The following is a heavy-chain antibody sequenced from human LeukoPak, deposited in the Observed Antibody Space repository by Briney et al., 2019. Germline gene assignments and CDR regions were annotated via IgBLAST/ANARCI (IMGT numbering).Heavy chain of an antibody. CDR1: GGSISSYY. J-gene: IGHJ5*02. CDR3: ARDPSSIAAAGTLVWFDP. D-gene: IGHD6-13*01. CDR2: IYYSGST. Sequence: SETLSLTCTVSGGSISSYYWSWIRQPPGKGLEWIGYIYYSGSTNYNPSLKSRVTISVDTSKNQFSLKLSSVTAADTAVYYCARDPSSIAAAGTLVWFDPWGQGTLVTVSS. V-gene: IGHV4-59*01.